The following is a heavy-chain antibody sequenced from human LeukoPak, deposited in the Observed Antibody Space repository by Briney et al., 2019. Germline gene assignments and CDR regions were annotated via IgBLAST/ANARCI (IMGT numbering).Heavy chain of an antibody. V-gene: IGHV4-4*02. CDR2: VHLDGRT. CDR3: AREGGFYRPLDY. J-gene: IGHJ4*02. Sequence: GSLRLSCAASGFTFRSYSMHWVRQAPGKGLEWIGEVHLDGRTNYNPSLKSRLIMSVDLPENHISLKLTSVTAADTAVYYCAREGGFYRPLDYSGQGTLVTVSS. CDR1: GFTFRSYS. D-gene: IGHD3-3*01.